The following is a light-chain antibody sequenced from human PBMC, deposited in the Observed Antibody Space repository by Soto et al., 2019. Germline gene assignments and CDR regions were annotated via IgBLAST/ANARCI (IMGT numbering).Light chain of an antibody. V-gene: IGLV1-44*01. CDR3: AACDDSVTGHV. J-gene: IGLJ1*01. CDR2: TTN. CDR1: SSNIGTSS. Sequence: QSALTQPHSASGTPVQRVTISCSGNSSNIGTSSVHWFQQLPGTAPTLLISTTNQRPSRVPDRFSGSKSGTSASLAISGLESEDEADYYCAACDDSVTGHVFGTGTKVTVL.